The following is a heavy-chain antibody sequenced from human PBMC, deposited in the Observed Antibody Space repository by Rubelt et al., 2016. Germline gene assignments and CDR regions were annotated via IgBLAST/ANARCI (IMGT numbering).Heavy chain of an antibody. J-gene: IGHJ6*02. CDR3: ARGDLAAPAYYYGMDV. CDR2: INHSGST. D-gene: IGHD3-3*01. V-gene: IGHV4-34*01. Sequence: QVQLQQWGAGLLKPSETLSLTCAVYGGSFSGYYWSWIRQPPGKGLEWIGEINHSGSTNYNPSLKSGVTISVDTSKNQFSLKLSSVTAADTAVYYCARGDLAAPAYYYGMDVWGQGTTVTVSS. CDR1: GGSFSGYY.